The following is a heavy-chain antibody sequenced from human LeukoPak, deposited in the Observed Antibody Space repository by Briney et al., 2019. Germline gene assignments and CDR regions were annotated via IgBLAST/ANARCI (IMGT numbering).Heavy chain of an antibody. D-gene: IGHD6-19*01. V-gene: IGHV3-23*01. CDR3: AKGPRPGLSVAHTVEN. CDR1: GFTFSSFS. Sequence: GGSLRLSCAASGFTFSSFSMSWVRQAPGRGLEWVSSISSRGDNTYDADSVKGRFTISRDNSKNSLYLQMDSLRAEDTAVYYCAKGPRPGLSVAHTVENWGQGTLVTVSS. CDR2: ISSRGDNT. J-gene: IGHJ4*02.